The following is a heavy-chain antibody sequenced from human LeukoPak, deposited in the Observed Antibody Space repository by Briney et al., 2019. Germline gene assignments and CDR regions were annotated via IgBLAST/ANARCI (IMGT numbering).Heavy chain of an antibody. CDR3: ARGPGYSSSWDHDY. D-gene: IGHD6-13*01. CDR2: INPNSGGT. V-gene: IGHV1-2*02. Sequence: ASVKVSCKASGYTFTGYHMHWVRQAPGQGLEWMGWINPNSGGTNYAQKFQGRVTMTRDTSISTAYMELSRLRSDDTAVYYCARGPGYSSSWDHDYWGQGTLVTVSS. J-gene: IGHJ4*02. CDR1: GYTFTGYH.